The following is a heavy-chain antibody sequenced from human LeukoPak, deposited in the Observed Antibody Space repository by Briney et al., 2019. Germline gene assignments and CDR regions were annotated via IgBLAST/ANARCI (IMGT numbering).Heavy chain of an antibody. J-gene: IGHJ6*03. CDR1: GGSISSSSYY. Sequence: SETLSLTCTVSGGSISSSSYYWGWIRQPPGKGLEWIGSIYYSGSTYYDPSLKSRVTISVDTSKNQFSLKLSSVTAADTAVYYCARGGTWSGYYYYYYYYMDVWGKGTTVTVSS. CDR2: IYYSGST. D-gene: IGHD3-3*01. CDR3: ARGGTWSGYYYYYYYYMDV. V-gene: IGHV4-39*01.